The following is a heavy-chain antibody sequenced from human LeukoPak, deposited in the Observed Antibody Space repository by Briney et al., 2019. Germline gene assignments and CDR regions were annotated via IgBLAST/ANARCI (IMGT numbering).Heavy chain of an antibody. CDR3: APDYNNSRY. V-gene: IGHV1-69-2*01. CDR1: GYTFTDYY. CDR2: VDPEDGET. Sequence: GASVKVSCKASGYTFTDYYMHWVPQAPGKGLEWMGLVDPEDGETIYAEKFQGRVTITADTSTDTAYMELSSLRSEHTAVYYCAPDYNNSRYWGQGTLVTVSS. D-gene: IGHD1-1*01. J-gene: IGHJ4*02.